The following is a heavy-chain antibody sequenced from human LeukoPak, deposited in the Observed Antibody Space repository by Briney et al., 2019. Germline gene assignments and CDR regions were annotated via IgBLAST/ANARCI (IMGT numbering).Heavy chain of an antibody. V-gene: IGHV3-48*03. D-gene: IGHD3-3*01. J-gene: IGHJ4*02. Sequence: GGSLRLSCAVSGLTFSNFKMNWDRQAPGKGLEWVSYISDSGRTTFYADSVKGRFTISRDNAKNSLYLQMSSLRVEDTAVYYCASWAGNTQSDSWSGPFDYWGQGTLVTVSS. CDR3: ASWAGNTQSDSWSGPFDY. CDR2: ISDSGRTT. CDR1: GLTFSNFK.